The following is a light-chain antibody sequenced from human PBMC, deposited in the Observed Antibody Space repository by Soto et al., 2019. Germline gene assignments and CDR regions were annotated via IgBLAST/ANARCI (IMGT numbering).Light chain of an antibody. J-gene: IGLJ2*01. CDR2: EVS. V-gene: IGLV2-14*01. Sequence: QSALTQPASVSGSPGQSITISCTGTSRDIGGYNYVSWHQQHPGKAPKVIITEVSNRPSGVSDRFSGSKSGNTASLTISGLQAEDEADYYCSSLTSSNTRVFGGGTKLTVL. CDR3: SSLTSSNTRV. CDR1: SRDIGGYNY.